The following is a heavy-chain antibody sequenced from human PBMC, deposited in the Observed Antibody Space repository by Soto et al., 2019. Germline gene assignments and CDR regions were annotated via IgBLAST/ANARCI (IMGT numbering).Heavy chain of an antibody. CDR2: IYFRGNT. V-gene: IGHV4-31*03. D-gene: IGHD3-22*01. J-gene: IGHJ3*02. CDR3: AREGGLYHRGGYLIRGDFDI. Sequence: PSETLSLTCSVSGDSISRIDYYWTWIRQHPEKGLEWIGNIYFRGNTYYSPSLESRLTISVDTSKNQFSLKLTSVTAADTAVYYCAREGGLYHRGGYLIRGDFDIWGQGTMVTVSS. CDR1: GDSISRIDYY.